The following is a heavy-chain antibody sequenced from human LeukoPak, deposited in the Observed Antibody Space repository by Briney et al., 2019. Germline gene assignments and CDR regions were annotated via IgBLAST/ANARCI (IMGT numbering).Heavy chain of an antibody. CDR2: ISDSDGNT. CDR3: AKDRAVFVTSGSYRRPPPDY. Sequence: GGSLRLSCAASGFTFSSYAMSWVRQAPGKGLEWVSAISDSDGNTYYADSVKGRFTISRDNSKNTLYLQMNSLRAEDTAVYYCAKDRAVFVTSGSYRRPPPDYWGQGTLVTVSS. V-gene: IGHV3-23*01. J-gene: IGHJ4*02. CDR1: GFTFSSYA. D-gene: IGHD1-26*01.